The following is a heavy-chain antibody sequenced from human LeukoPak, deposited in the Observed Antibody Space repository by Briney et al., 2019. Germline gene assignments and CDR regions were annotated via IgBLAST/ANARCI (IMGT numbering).Heavy chain of an antibody. V-gene: IGHV1-2*02. CDR1: GYTFTGYY. CDR3: ARGGYYYDSSGYYASPCIDY. CDR2: INPNSGGT. D-gene: IGHD3-22*01. J-gene: IGHJ4*02. Sequence: ASVKVSCKASGYTFTGYYMRWVRQAPGEGLEWMGWINPNSGGTKYAQKFQGRVTMTRDTSISTAYMELSRLRSDDTAVYYCARGGYYYDSSGYYASPCIDYWGQGTLVTVSS.